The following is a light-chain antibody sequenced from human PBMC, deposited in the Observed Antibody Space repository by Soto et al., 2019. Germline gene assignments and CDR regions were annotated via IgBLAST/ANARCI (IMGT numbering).Light chain of an antibody. CDR1: QSVSSN. J-gene: IGKJ1*01. Sequence: EMLLTQSPATLSVSPGERATLSCRASQSVSSNLAWYQQKFGQAPRLLIYDASTKATGIPARFSGSGSGTEFTLTISSLQSEDFAVYYCQQYGNWPWTFGQGTKVEIK. V-gene: IGKV3-15*01. CDR3: QQYGNWPWT. CDR2: DAS.